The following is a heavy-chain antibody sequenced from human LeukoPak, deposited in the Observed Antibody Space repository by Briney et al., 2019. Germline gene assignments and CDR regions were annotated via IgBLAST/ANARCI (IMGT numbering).Heavy chain of an antibody. CDR1: VITFRSYV. J-gene: IGHJ3*02. Sequence: GGSLRLSCAASVITFRSYVLSWVRQAPGKGLERVSSISSTGGTTYYADFVKGRFTISRDTAKNTLYLQMDSLGTEDTAVYYCARELVGATPIDVFDIWGQGTVVTVSS. CDR2: ISSTGGTT. V-gene: IGHV3-23*01. CDR3: ARELVGATPIDVFDI. D-gene: IGHD1-26*01.